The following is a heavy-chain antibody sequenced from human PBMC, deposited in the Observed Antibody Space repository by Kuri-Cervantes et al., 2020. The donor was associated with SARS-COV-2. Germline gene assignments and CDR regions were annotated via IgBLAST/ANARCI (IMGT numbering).Heavy chain of an antibody. Sequence: AAVKVSCKASGYTFPTYYIHWVRQAPGQGLEWMGIIKPSGGGTSYAQKFQGRVAVTRDTPTSTVYMELSSLRSEDTAVYYCARDPATVTTGIGMDVWGQGPTVTVSS. J-gene: IGHJ6*02. CDR1: GYTFPTYY. D-gene: IGHD4-17*01. CDR3: ARDPATVTTGIGMDV. CDR2: IKPSGGGT. V-gene: IGHV1-46*01.